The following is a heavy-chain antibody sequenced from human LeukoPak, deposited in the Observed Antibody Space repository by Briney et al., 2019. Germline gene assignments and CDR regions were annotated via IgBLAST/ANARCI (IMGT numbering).Heavy chain of an antibody. J-gene: IGHJ4*02. CDR1: GFTVSSNY. D-gene: IGHD1-7*01. V-gene: IGHV3-53*01. CDR3: ARETRNWNYVGY. Sequence: GGSLRLSCAASGFTVSSNYMSWVRQAPGKGLEWVSVIYSGGSTYYADSVKGRFTISRDNSKNTLYLQMNSLRAEDTAVYYCARETRNWNYVGYWGQGTLVTVSS. CDR2: IYSGGST.